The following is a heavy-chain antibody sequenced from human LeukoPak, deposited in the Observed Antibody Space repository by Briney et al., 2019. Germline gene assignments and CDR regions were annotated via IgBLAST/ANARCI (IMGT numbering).Heavy chain of an antibody. V-gene: IGHV1-69*13. Sequence: SVKVSCKASGGTFSSYAISWVRQAPGQGLEWMGGIIPIFGTANYAQKFQGRVTFTADESTSTAYMELSSLRSEDTAVYYCARDAPPWGPFDYWGQGTLVTVSS. D-gene: IGHD7-27*01. CDR3: ARDAPPWGPFDY. J-gene: IGHJ4*02. CDR2: IIPIFGTA. CDR1: GGTFSSYA.